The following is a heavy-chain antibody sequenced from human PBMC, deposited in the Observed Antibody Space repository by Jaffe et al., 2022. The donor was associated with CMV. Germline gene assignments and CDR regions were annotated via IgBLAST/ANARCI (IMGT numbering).Heavy chain of an antibody. CDR2: IYYSGIT. CDR3: GTFTVGATAVDY. J-gene: IGHJ4*02. D-gene: IGHD1-26*01. Sequence: QLQLQESGPGLVKPSETLSLTCSVSGGSISSSPYYWAWIRQPPGKGLEWIGSIYYSGITFYNPSLNSRVSISVDTSKNQFSVKLGSVTAADTAVYYCGTFTVGATAVDYWGQGTLVTVSS. CDR1: GGSISSSPYY. V-gene: IGHV4-39*01.